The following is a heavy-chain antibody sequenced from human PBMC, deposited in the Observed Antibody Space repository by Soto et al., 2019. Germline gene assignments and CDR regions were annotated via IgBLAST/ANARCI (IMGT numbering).Heavy chain of an antibody. V-gene: IGHV3-33*01. CDR1: GFTFSSYG. CDR3: ARAPLYDSSGYYFDY. J-gene: IGHJ4*02. D-gene: IGHD3-22*01. CDR2: IWNDGSNK. Sequence: GGSLRLSCAASGFTFSSYGMHWVRQAPGKGLEWVAVIWNDGSNKYYADSVKGRFTISRDNSKNTLYLQMNSLRAEDTAVYYCARAPLYDSSGYYFDYWGQGTLVTVSS.